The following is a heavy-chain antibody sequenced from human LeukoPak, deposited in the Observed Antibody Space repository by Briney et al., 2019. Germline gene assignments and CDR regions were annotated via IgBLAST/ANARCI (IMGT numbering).Heavy chain of an antibody. CDR3: ARAGYLLRYCSSTSCYMRGGFDY. CDR1: GYTFTSYG. V-gene: IGHV1-18*01. D-gene: IGHD2-2*01. CDR2: ISAYNGNT. Sequence: ASVKVSCKASGYTFTSYGISWVRQAPGQGLEWMGWISAYNGNTNYAQKLQGRVTMTTDTSTSTAYMELRSLRSDDTAVYYCARAGYLLRYCSSTSCYMRGGFDYWGPGTLVTVSS. J-gene: IGHJ4*02.